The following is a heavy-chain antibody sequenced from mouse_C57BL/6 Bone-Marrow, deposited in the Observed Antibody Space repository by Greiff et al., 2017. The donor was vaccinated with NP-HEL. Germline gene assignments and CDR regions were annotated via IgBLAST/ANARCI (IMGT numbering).Heavy chain of an antibody. CDR3: AREGGTDWAMDY. CDR2: IDPSDSYT. D-gene: IGHD4-1*01. Sequence: QVQLQQPGAELVMPGASVKLSCKASGYTFTSYWMHWVKQRPGQGLEWIGEIDPSDSYTNYNQKFKGKSTLTVDKSSSTAYMQLSSLTSEDSAVYYCAREGGTDWAMDYWVKEPQSPSPQ. J-gene: IGHJ4*01. V-gene: IGHV1-69*01. CDR1: GYTFTSYW.